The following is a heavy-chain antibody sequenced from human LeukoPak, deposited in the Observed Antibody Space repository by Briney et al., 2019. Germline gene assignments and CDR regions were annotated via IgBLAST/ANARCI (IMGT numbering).Heavy chain of an antibody. CDR3: ATDYYVSGSYYRLFY. CDR1: GFTFGTYW. CDR2: ISDGGTT. Sequence: TGGSLRLSCGASGFTFGTYWMHWVRQAPGKGLVWVSGISDGGTTTYADSVKGRFTISRDNAKNTLYLQMNNLRAEDTAIYYCATDYYVSGSYYRLFYWGQGTLVTVSS. D-gene: IGHD3-10*01. V-gene: IGHV3-74*01. J-gene: IGHJ4*02.